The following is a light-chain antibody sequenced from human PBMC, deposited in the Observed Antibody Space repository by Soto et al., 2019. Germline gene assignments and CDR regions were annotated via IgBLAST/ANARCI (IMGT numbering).Light chain of an antibody. Sequence: QAVLTQPPSVSGAQGQRVTSSCTGSSSNIGAGYDVHWYQQLPGTAPKLLIYGNSNRPSGVPDRFSGSKSGTSASLAITGLQAEDEADYYCQSYDSSLSGSFGGGTNVTVL. V-gene: IGLV1-40*01. CDR2: GNS. J-gene: IGLJ2*01. CDR1: SSNIGAGYD. CDR3: QSYDSSLSGS.